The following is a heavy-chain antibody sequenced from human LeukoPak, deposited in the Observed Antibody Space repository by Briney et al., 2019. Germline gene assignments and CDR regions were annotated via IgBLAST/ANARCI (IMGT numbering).Heavy chain of an antibody. Sequence: GESLKISCKGSGYSFTSYWINWVRQMPGKGLEWMGRIDPSDSYTNYSPSFQGHVTISADRSISTACLQWSSLKASDTAMYYCARKGANRPAFDIWGQGTMVTVSS. CDR1: GYSFTSYW. J-gene: IGHJ3*02. V-gene: IGHV5-10-1*01. D-gene: IGHD4/OR15-4a*01. CDR2: IDPSDSYT. CDR3: ARKGANRPAFDI.